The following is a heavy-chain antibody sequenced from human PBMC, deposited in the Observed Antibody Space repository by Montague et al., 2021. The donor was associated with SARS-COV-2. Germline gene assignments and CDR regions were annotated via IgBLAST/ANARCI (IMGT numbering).Heavy chain of an antibody. CDR1: GGSFSDYY. D-gene: IGHD3-22*01. CDR2: INHRGST. V-gene: IGHV4-34*01. J-gene: IGHJ4*02. Sequence: SETRSLTCAVYGGSFSDYYWSWIRQPPGKGLEWIGEINHRGSTNYNTSLKSRVTISEDTSKNQFSLKLSSVTAADTAVYFCARGRQHFNMVIVVMTGGEYYFVSWGQGTLVTVSS. CDR3: ARGRQHFNMVIVVMTGGEYYFVS.